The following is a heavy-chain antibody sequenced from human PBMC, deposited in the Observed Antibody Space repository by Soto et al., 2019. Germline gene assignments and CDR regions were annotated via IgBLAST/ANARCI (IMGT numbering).Heavy chain of an antibody. CDR3: TKDPYDYVWGSYRQY. CDR2: ISGSGGST. Sequence: LRLSCAASGFTFSSYAMSWVRQAPGKGLEWVSGISGSGGSTYYADSVKGRFTISRDRSKNTLYLQMNSLRAEDTAVYYCTKDPYDYVWGSYRQYWDQGALVTVSS. V-gene: IGHV3-23*01. J-gene: IGHJ4*02. D-gene: IGHD3-16*02. CDR1: GFTFSSYA.